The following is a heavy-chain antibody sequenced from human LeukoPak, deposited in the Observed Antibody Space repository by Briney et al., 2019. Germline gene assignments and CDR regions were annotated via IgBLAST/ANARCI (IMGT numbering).Heavy chain of an antibody. CDR3: ARNTYGYKFSMDV. Sequence: ASVKVSCKASGFALYKYNIVWVRQAPGQGLEWVGWITAFNGNTNYAQKVQGRVTMTTHTSTSTSYMELRNLRSDDTAVYYCARNTYGYKFSMDVWGKGTTVIISS. CDR2: ITAFNGNT. D-gene: IGHD5-24*01. V-gene: IGHV1-18*04. CDR1: GFALYKYN. J-gene: IGHJ6*03.